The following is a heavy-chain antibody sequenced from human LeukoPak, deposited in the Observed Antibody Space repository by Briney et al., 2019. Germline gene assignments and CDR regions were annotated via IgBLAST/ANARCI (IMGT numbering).Heavy chain of an antibody. J-gene: IGHJ4*02. D-gene: IGHD3-10*01. CDR1: GGSFSGYY. CDR3: ARGRGTMVRGGGYYFDY. V-gene: IGHV4-34*01. CDR2: INHSGST. Sequence: SETLSLTCAVYGGSFSGYYWSWIRQPPGKGLEWIGEINHSGSTNYNPPLKSRVTISVDTSKNQFSLKLSSVTAADTAVYYCARGRGTMVRGGGYYFDYWGQGTLVTVSS.